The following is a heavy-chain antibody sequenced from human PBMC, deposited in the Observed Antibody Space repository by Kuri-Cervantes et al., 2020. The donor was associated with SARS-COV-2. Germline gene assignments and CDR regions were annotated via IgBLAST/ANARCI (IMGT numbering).Heavy chain of an antibody. Sequence: SGPTLVKPTQTLTLTCTFSGFSLNTSAMCVSWIRQPPGKALEWLARIDWDDDRYYSTSLKTRLTISKDTSKNQVVLTMTDMDPVDTATYYCVRIRAATVIADYWGQGTLVTVSS. V-gene: IGHV2-70*11. CDR3: VRIRAATVIADY. D-gene: IGHD4-11*01. CDR2: IDWDDDR. J-gene: IGHJ4*02. CDR1: GFSLNTSAMC.